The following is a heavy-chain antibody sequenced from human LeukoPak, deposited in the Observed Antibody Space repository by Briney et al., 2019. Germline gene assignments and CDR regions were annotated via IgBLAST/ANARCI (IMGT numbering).Heavy chain of an antibody. CDR1: GGSISSSSYY. D-gene: IGHD2-15*01. Sequence: SETLSPTCTVSGGSISSSSYYWGWIRQPPGKGLEWIGSIYYSGSTYYNPSLKSRVTISVDTSKNQFSLKLSSVTAADTAVYYCAREGSRYCSGGSCYFSWGQGTLVTVSS. CDR3: AREGSRYCSGGSCYFS. V-gene: IGHV4-39*07. J-gene: IGHJ5*02. CDR2: IYYSGST.